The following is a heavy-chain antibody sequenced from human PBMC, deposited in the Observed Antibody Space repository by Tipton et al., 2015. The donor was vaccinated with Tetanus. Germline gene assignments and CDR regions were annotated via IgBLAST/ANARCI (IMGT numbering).Heavy chain of an antibody. Sequence: GSLRLSCEASGFTLSRYWTHWVRQTPGTGLVWVSRINSDGSARSYADSVKGRFTVSRDNAKNTVYLQMNSLRAEDTAVYYCVREDILLRIYAVRDLWGQGTLVTVSS. D-gene: IGHD2-15*01. CDR2: INSDGSAR. V-gene: IGHV3-74*01. CDR3: VREDILLRIYAVRDL. J-gene: IGHJ5*02. CDR1: GFTLSRYW.